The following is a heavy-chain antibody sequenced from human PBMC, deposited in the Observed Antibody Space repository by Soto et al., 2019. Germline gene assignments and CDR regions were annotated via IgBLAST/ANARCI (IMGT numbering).Heavy chain of an antibody. J-gene: IGHJ6*02. CDR2: IYYSGST. CDR1: GGSVSGRSYY. CDR3: ARDHYWSYSGYDFADYYYGMDV. Sequence: SETLSLTCTVSGGSVSGRSYYWSWIRQPPGKGLEWIGYIYYSGSTNYNPSPKSRVTISVDTSKNQFSLKLSSVTAADTAVYYCARDHYWSYSGYDFADYYYGMDVWGQGTTVTVSS. D-gene: IGHD5-12*01. V-gene: IGHV4-61*01.